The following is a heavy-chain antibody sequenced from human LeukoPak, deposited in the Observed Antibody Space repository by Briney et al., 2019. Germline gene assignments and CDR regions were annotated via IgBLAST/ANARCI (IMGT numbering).Heavy chain of an antibody. J-gene: IGHJ2*01. V-gene: IGHV4-59*01. D-gene: IGHD3-22*01. Sequence: SETLSLTCTVSGGSISSYYWSWIRQPPGKGLEWIGYIYSSGSTNYNPSLKSRVTISVDTSKNQFSLKLSSVTAADTAVYYCARLRLEKTWLSYWYFDLWGRGTLVTVSS. CDR1: GGSISSYY. CDR3: ARLRLEKTWLSYWYFDL. CDR2: IYSSGST.